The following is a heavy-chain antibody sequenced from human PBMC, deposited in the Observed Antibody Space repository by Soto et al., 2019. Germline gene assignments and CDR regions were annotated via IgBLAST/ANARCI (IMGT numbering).Heavy chain of an antibody. D-gene: IGHD6-13*01. V-gene: IGHV3-23*01. Sequence: PGGSLRLSCAASGFTFSIYAMSWVRQAPGKGLEWVSAISGSGGSTYYADSVKGRFTISRDNSKNTLNLQMNSLRAEDTAVYYCARRSSSWYFDCWGQGTLVTVSS. J-gene: IGHJ4*02. CDR1: GFTFSIYA. CDR3: ARRSSSWYFDC. CDR2: ISGSGGST.